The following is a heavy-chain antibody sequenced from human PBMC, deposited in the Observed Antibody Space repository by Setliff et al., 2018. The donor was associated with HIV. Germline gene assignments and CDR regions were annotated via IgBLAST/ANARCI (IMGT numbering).Heavy chain of an antibody. CDR1: GFDFRYNA. V-gene: IGHV3-23*01. D-gene: IGHD3-9*01. Sequence: HGESLKISCAASGFDFRYNAMSWVRQAPGKGLEWVSGITGSGTTNYADSVKGRFTVSRDNSRTTVFLQMNSLRVEDTAVYYCAKRLVRTFDFWGQGTLVTVSS. CDR3: AKRLVRTFDF. CDR2: ITGSGTT. J-gene: IGHJ4*02.